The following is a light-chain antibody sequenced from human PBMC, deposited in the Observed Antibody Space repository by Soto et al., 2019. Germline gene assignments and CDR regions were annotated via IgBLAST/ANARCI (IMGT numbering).Light chain of an antibody. Sequence: IQLPQSPSFLSASVGDRVTNTCVASQGISSYLAWFQQKPGRAPNLLIYGASALQSGVPSRFSGSGAGTDFTLTISNLQPEDFATDDCQQLNAYPLTCGQGTRLEI. J-gene: IGKJ5*01. CDR3: QQLNAYPLT. CDR2: GAS. V-gene: IGKV1-9*01. CDR1: QGISSY.